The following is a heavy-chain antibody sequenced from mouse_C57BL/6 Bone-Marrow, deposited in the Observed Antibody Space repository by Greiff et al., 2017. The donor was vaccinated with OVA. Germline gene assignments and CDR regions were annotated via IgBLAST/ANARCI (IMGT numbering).Heavy chain of an antibody. Sequence: EVKLQESGGDLVKPGGSLKLSCAASGFTFSSYGMSWVRQTPDKRLEWVATISSGGSYTYYPDSVKGRFTISRDNAKNTLYLQMSSLKSEDTAMYYCARHDDYYGSSYGYAMDYWGQGTSVTVSS. CDR3: ARHDDYYGSSYGYAMDY. CDR1: GFTFSSYG. V-gene: IGHV5-6*01. J-gene: IGHJ4*01. D-gene: IGHD1-1*01. CDR2: ISSGGSYT.